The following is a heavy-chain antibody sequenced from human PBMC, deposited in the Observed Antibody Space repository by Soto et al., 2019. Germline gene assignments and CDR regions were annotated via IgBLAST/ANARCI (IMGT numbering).Heavy chain of an antibody. V-gene: IGHV3-7*05. CDR1: GFTFSYYW. Sequence: GGSLRLSCAASGFTFSYYWMTWVRQVPGKGLEWVASIKQDGSETYSVDSVKGRFTISRDNADNSLSLQMDSLRAGDTALYYCARDPGRGSSWSNYFDFWGQGALVTVSS. D-gene: IGHD6-19*01. CDR3: ARDPGRGSSWSNYFDF. J-gene: IGHJ4*02. CDR2: IKQDGSET.